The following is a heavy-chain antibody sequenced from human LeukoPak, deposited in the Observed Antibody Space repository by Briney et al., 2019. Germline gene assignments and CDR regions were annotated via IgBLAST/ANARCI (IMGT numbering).Heavy chain of an antibody. CDR3: ARLPRSVVGAFDI. J-gene: IGHJ3*02. Sequence: SETLSLTCTVSGGSISSGSYYWSWIRQPAGKGLEWIGRIYTSGSTNYNPSLKSRVTISVDTSKNQLSLKLSSVTAADTAVYYCARLPRSVVGAFDIWGQGTMVTVSS. V-gene: IGHV4-61*02. CDR1: GGSISSGSYY. D-gene: IGHD1-26*01. CDR2: IYTSGST.